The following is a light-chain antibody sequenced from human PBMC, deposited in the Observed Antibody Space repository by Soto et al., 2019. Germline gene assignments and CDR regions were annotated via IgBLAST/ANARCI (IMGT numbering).Light chain of an antibody. J-gene: IGKJ4*01. Sequence: EIVLTQSPGTLSLSQGERATLSCRASQSVTSTYLAWYQQKPGQAPRLLIYGASSRATGIPDRFSGSGSGTDFTLTISRLEPADFAVYYCQHYGSLVLTFGGGTKVEIK. CDR3: QHYGSLVLT. V-gene: IGKV3-20*01. CDR1: QSVTSTY. CDR2: GAS.